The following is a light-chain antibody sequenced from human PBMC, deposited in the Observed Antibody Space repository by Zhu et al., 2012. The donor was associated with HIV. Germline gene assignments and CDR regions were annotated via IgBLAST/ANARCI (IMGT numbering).Light chain of an antibody. CDR3: QQYGSSPQT. Sequence: EIVLTQSPGTLSLSPGERVTLSCRASQSVSSSYLAWYQQKPGQAPRLLIYGASSRATGIPDRFSGSGSGTDFTLTISRLEPEDFAVYYCQQYGSSPQTFGQGPRWKSN. V-gene: IGKV3-20*01. J-gene: IGKJ1*01. CDR1: QSVSSSY. CDR2: GAS.